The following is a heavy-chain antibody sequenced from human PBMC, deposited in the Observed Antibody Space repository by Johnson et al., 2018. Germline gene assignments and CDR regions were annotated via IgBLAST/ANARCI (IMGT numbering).Heavy chain of an antibody. Sequence: EVQLLESGGGLVQPDRSXRLSCAASGFTFDDYAMHWVRQAPGKGLEWVSGISWNSGSIGYADSVKGRFTISRDNAKNSVYLQMKILRVEDTALYYWAKYKEGQWRLRLGTYFQHWGQGTLVTVSS. D-gene: IGHD3-16*01. V-gene: IGHV3-9*01. CDR2: ISWNSGSI. CDR3: AKYKEGQWRLRLGTYFQH. J-gene: IGHJ1*01. CDR1: GFTFDDYA.